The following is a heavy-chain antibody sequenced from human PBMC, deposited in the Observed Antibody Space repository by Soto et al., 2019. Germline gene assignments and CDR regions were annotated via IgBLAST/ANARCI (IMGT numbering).Heavy chain of an antibody. D-gene: IGHD6-13*01. CDR1: VFTFSSYA. CDR3: AKKLAAWAEIYYYGMDV. CDR2: ISGSGGST. J-gene: IGHJ6*02. V-gene: IGHV3-23*01. Sequence: PGGSLRLSCAASVFTFSSYAMSWFRQAPGKGLEWVSAISGSGGSTYYADSVKGRFTISRDNSKNTLYLQMNSLRAEDTAVYYCAKKLAAWAEIYYYGMDVWGQGTTVTVSS.